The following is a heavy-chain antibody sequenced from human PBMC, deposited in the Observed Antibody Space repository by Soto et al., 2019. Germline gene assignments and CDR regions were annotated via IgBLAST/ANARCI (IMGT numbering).Heavy chain of an antibody. CDR3: ARDPELHGLDH. V-gene: IGHV4-59*01. CDR1: GASITAFY. D-gene: IGHD2-21*01. Sequence: SETLSLACNVSGASITAFYWSWIRQTPGKGLEWIGYKSYTGSTNYNPSLKSRVTILLDTSKNSFSLTLSSVTAADTAVYYCARDPELHGLDHWGQGTLVTVSS. J-gene: IGHJ4*02. CDR2: KSYTGST.